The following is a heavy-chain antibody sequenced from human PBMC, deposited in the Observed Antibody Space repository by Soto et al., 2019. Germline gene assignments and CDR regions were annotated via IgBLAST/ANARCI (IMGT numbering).Heavy chain of an antibody. D-gene: IGHD5-12*01. V-gene: IGHV1-46*03. CDR1: GYTFTSYY. Sequence: QVQLVQSGAEVKKPGASVKVSCKASGYTFTSYYMHWVRQAPGQGLEWMGIINPSGGSTSYAQKFQGRVPMARDTSTSPVYMELSSLRSEDTAVYYCARSPGHIVATIDYWGQGTLVTVSS. CDR3: ARSPGHIVATIDY. J-gene: IGHJ4*02. CDR2: INPSGGST.